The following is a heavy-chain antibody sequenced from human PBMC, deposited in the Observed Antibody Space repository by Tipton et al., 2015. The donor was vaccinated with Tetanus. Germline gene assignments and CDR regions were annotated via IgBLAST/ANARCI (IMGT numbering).Heavy chain of an antibody. Sequence: TLSLTCAFYGGSFSYSYWNWLRQPPGKGLGWIGEISHRGSTNYNPSLKRRVTISVDTSKNQFSLRLNSVTAADTAVYYCARAGETPLWGAFNSWGQGALVTVSP. V-gene: IGHV4-34*01. J-gene: IGHJ4*02. CDR1: GGSFSYSY. CDR2: ISHRGST. D-gene: IGHD3-16*01. CDR3: ARAGETPLWGAFNS.